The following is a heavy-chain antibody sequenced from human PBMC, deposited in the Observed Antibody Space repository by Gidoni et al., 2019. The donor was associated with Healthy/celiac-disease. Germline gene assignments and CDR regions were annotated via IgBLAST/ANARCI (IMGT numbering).Heavy chain of an antibody. J-gene: IGHJ5*02. Sequence: QVPLQESGPVLVQPSETLSLPCPVSGGPIRSYYWSWIRQPAGKGLEWIGRIYTSGSTNYNPSLKSRVTMSVDTSKNQCSRKLSSVTAADTAVYYGARDSTKQQLVNRENNWFDPWGQGTLVTVSS. D-gene: IGHD6-13*01. CDR3: ARDSTKQQLVNRENNWFDP. V-gene: IGHV4-4*07. CDR1: GGPIRSYY. CDR2: IYTSGST.